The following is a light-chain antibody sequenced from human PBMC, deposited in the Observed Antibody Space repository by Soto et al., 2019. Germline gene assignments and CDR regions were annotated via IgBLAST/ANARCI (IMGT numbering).Light chain of an antibody. CDR1: QAISTN. CDR3: QQYDNWLRT. J-gene: IGKJ1*01. V-gene: IGKV3-15*01. CDR2: GAS. Sequence: EIVMTQYPATLSVSPGERATLSCSASQAISTNLDWYQQNPGQAPRLLIYGASTRATGIAAKFSGSGSGTEFTLTISGLQSEDVAVYYCQQYDNWLRTFGQGTKVEI.